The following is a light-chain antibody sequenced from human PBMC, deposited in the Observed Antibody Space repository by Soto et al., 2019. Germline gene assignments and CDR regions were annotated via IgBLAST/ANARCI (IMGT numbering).Light chain of an antibody. V-gene: IGLV8-61*01. J-gene: IGLJ2*01. CDR1: SGSVSTSYY. CDR2: STN. CDR3: CSYAGSYTLVV. Sequence: QTVVTQEPSFSVSPGRTVTLTCGLSSGSVSTSYYPSWYQQTPGQAPRTLIYSTNTRSSGVPDRFSGSILGNKAALTITGAQADDESDYYCCSYAGSYTLVVFGGGTKLTVL.